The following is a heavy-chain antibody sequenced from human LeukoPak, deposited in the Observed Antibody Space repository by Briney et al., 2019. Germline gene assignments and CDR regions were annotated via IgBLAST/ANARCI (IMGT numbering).Heavy chain of an antibody. V-gene: IGHV3-21*01. J-gene: IGHJ4*02. Sequence: KTGGSLRLSCAASGFTFSSYSMNWVRQAPGKGLEWVSSISSSSSYIYYADSVKGRFTISRDNAKNSLYLLMNSLRAEDTAVYYCARVTAVVGGFPFDYWGQGTLVTVSS. CDR2: ISSSSSYI. CDR3: ARVTAVVGGFPFDY. CDR1: GFTFSSYS. D-gene: IGHD6-19*01.